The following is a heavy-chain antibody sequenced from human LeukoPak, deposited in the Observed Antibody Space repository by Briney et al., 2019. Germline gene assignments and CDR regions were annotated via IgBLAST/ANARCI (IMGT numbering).Heavy chain of an antibody. CDR1: GGSFSGYY. CDR3: ARRYRGFDP. CDR2: INHRGST. V-gene: IGHV4-34*01. J-gene: IGHJ5*02. D-gene: IGHD1-1*01. Sequence: PSETLSLTCAVYGGSFSGYYWSWIRQPPGKGLEWIGEINHRGSTNYNPSLKSRVTISVDTSKNQFSLKLSSVTAADTAVYYCARRYRGFDPWGQGTLVTVSS.